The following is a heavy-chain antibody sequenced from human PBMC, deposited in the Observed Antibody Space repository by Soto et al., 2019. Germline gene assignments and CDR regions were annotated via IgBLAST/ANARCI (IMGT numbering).Heavy chain of an antibody. CDR3: AKDSVRAEYSYDSSGAGFGAPTVIDIPNPLQSLP. Sequence: GGSLRLSCAASGFTFDDYAMHWVRQAPGKGLEWVSGISWNSGSIDYADSVKGRFTISRDNAKNSLYLQMNSLRPEDTALYYCAKDSVRAEYSYDSSGAGFGAPTVIDIPNPLQSLPWG. CDR2: ISWNSGSI. V-gene: IGHV3-9*01. J-gene: IGHJ5*02. CDR1: GFTFDDYA. D-gene: IGHD3-22*01.